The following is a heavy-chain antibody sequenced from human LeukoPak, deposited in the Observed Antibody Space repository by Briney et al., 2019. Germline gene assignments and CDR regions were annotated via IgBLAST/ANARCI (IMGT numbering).Heavy chain of an antibody. CDR3: ARRIEGYYYGMDV. V-gene: IGHV1-2*02. CDR1: GYTFTAYF. Sequence: ASVKVSCKASGYTFTAYFMHWVRQAPGQGLEWMGWINPDSGGTNYAQRFQGRVTMTRDTSITTAYMELSRLRSDDTAVYYCARRIEGYYYGMDVWGQGTTVTVSS. CDR2: INPDSGGT. D-gene: IGHD2/OR15-2a*01. J-gene: IGHJ6*02.